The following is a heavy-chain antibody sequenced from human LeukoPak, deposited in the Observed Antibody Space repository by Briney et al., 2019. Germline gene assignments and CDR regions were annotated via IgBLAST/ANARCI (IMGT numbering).Heavy chain of an antibody. Sequence: ASVKVSCKASGYTFTSYAMNWVRQAPGQGLEWMGWINTNTGNPTYAQGFTGRFVFSLDTSVSTAYLQISSLKAEDTAVYYCASSEHYDYVWGSYRPWFDPWGQGTLVTVSS. D-gene: IGHD3-16*02. CDR2: INTNTGNP. J-gene: IGHJ5*02. CDR1: GYTFTSYA. V-gene: IGHV7-4-1*02. CDR3: ASSEHYDYVWGSYRPWFDP.